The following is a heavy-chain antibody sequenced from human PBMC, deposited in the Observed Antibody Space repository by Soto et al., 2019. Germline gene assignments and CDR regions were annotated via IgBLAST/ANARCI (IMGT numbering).Heavy chain of an antibody. D-gene: IGHD3-22*01. CDR3: AREVTMIVDN. V-gene: IGHV1-2*02. J-gene: IGHJ4*02. Sequence: ASVKVSCKASGYTFTGYYMHWVRQATGQGLEWMGWINPNSGDTNYAQKFQGRVTMTRNTSISTAYMELSSLRSEDTAVYYCAREVTMIVDNWGQGTLVTVSS. CDR2: INPNSGDT. CDR1: GYTFTGYY.